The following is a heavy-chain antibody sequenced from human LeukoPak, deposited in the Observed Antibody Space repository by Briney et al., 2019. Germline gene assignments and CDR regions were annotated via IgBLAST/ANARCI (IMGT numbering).Heavy chain of an antibody. V-gene: IGHV4-59*01. CDR3: ARSRYIAARLWFDP. CDR2: IYYSGST. CDR1: GGSISSYY. D-gene: IGHD6-6*01. Sequence: NPSETLSLTCTVSGGSISSYYWSWIRQPPGKGLEWIGYIYYSGSTNYNPSLKSRVTISVDTSKNQFSLKLSSVTAADTAVYYCARSRYIAARLWFDPWGQGTLVTVSS. J-gene: IGHJ5*02.